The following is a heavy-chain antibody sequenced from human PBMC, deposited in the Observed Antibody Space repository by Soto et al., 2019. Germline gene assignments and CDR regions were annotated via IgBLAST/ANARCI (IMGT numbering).Heavy chain of an antibody. CDR3: ARAPGGYYPRMTDY. J-gene: IGHJ4*02. CDR2: ISYDGSNK. V-gene: IGHV3-30-3*01. CDR1: GFTFSSYA. D-gene: IGHD3-3*01. Sequence: QVQLVESGGGVVQPGRSLRLSCAASGFTFSSYAMHWVRQAPGKGLEWVAVISYDGSNKYYADSVKGRFTISRDNSKNTLYLQMNSLRAEDTAVYYCARAPGGYYPRMTDYWGQGTLVTVSS.